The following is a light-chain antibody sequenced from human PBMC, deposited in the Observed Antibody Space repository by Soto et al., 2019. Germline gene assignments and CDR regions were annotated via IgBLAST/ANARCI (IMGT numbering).Light chain of an antibody. Sequence: EIVLTQSPGTLSLSPGERATLSCRARQSVSSTYLVWYQQKPGQAPRLLIYGATSRASGIPDRFSGSGSGTDFTLTISRLEPEDFAVYYCQQFGESLTFGPGTKVDIK. CDR2: GAT. V-gene: IGKV3-20*01. CDR3: QQFGESLT. J-gene: IGKJ3*01. CDR1: QSVSSTY.